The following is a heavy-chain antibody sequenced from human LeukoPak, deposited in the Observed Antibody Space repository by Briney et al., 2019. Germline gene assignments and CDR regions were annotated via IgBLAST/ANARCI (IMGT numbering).Heavy chain of an antibody. Sequence: GGSLRLSCAASGFTFSSYWMHWVRQAPGKGLVWVSRINSDGSNTSYADSVKGRFMISRDNAKNSLYLQMNSLRAEDTALYYCAKDISPSYSSSWNWWGQGTLVTVSS. J-gene: IGHJ4*02. V-gene: IGHV3-74*01. CDR1: GFTFSSYW. CDR2: INSDGSNT. CDR3: AKDISPSYSSSWNW. D-gene: IGHD6-13*01.